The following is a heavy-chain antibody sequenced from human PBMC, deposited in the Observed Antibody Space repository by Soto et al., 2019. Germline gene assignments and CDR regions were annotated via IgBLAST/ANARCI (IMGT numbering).Heavy chain of an antibody. Sequence: PGGSLRLSCAASGFSFSTSTMNWVRQAPGKGPEWVSYISSGSTTIYYADSVKGRFTISRDNGKNSLYLQMNSLRDEDTAVYYCARVRRNDASDYYGMDVWGQGTTVTVSS. J-gene: IGHJ6*02. CDR1: GFSFSTST. V-gene: IGHV3-48*02. CDR2: ISSGSTTI. D-gene: IGHD1-1*01. CDR3: ARVRRNDASDYYGMDV.